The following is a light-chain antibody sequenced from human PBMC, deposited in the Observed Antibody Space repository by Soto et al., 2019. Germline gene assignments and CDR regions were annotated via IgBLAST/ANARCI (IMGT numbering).Light chain of an antibody. CDR3: ATWDDSLSYV. Sequence: QLVLTQPPSASGTPGQRVIISCSGSSSNIGSNTVNWYQQLPGTAPKLLVYANSQRPSGVPDRFSGSKSGSSASLAIIGLQSEDEADYYCATWDDSLSYVFGTGTKLTVL. V-gene: IGLV1-44*01. CDR1: SSNIGSNT. CDR2: ANS. J-gene: IGLJ1*01.